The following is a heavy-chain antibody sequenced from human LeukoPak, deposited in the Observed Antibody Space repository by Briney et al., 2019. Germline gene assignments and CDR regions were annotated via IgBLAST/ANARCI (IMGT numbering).Heavy chain of an antibody. CDR1: GFTFSSYG. J-gene: IGHJ4*02. D-gene: IGHD6-13*01. CDR2: ISWDGGST. V-gene: IGHV3-43D*03. CDR3: AKDAAAAGTRFDY. Sequence: GGSLRLSCAASGFTFSSYGMHWVRQAPGKGLEWVSLISWDGGSTYYADSVKGRFTISRDNSKNSLYLQMNSLRAEDTALYYCAKDAAAAGTRFDYWGQGTLVTVSS.